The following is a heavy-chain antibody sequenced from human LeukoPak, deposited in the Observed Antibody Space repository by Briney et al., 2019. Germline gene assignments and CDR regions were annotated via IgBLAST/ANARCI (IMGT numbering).Heavy chain of an antibody. J-gene: IGHJ4*02. CDR2: IGSDGGST. D-gene: IGHD1-26*01. CDR1: GFTFSGYW. V-gene: IGHV3-74*03. Sequence: GGSLRLSCTASGFTFSGYWMNWVRQAPGKGLVWVSRIGSDGGSTTYADSVKGRFTISRDNAKNTLYLQVTSLRAEDTAVYYCARGGSGNFYYWGQGTLVTVSS. CDR3: ARGGSGNFYY.